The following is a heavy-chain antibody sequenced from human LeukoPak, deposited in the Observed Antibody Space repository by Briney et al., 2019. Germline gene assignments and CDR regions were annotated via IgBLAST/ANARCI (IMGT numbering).Heavy chain of an antibody. J-gene: IGHJ5*02. CDR2: IKQDGSEK. Sequence: GGSLRLSCAASGFTFSSYWMSWVRQAPGKGLEWVANIKQDGSEKYSVDSVKGRFTISRDNAKNSLYLQMNSLRAEDTAVYYCARQRPNIVVVPAAIWFDPWGQGTLVTVSS. CDR1: GFTFSSYW. CDR3: ARQRPNIVVVPAAIWFDP. V-gene: IGHV3-7*01. D-gene: IGHD2-2*01.